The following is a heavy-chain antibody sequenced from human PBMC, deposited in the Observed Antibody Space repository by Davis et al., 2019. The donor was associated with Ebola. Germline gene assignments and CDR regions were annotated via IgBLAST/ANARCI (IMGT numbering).Heavy chain of an antibody. CDR2: TRNKANSYTT. CDR3: ASLYSGSSNDAFDI. D-gene: IGHD1-26*01. CDR1: GFTFSDHY. V-gene: IGHV3-72*01. Sequence: PGGSLRLSCAASGFTFSDHYMDWVRQAPGKGLEWVGRTRNKANSYTTEYAASVKGRFTISRDDSKNSLYLQMNSLKTEDTAVYYCASLYSGSSNDAFDIWGQGTMVTVSS. J-gene: IGHJ3*02.